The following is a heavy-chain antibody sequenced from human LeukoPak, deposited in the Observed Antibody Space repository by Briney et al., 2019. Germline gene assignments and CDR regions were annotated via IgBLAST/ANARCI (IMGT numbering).Heavy chain of an antibody. CDR3: ASRPFETTVVPWDFY. Sequence: GEPLQISCKGSGYNFNTYWVAWVRQLPGKGLEWMGIIRPMNSDVRYSPSFQGQVAISADRSINTAYLQWSSLTASDTAMYYCASRPFETTVVPWDFYWGQGTQVTVSS. CDR2: IRPMNSDV. D-gene: IGHD4-17*01. CDR1: GYNFNTYW. J-gene: IGHJ4*02. V-gene: IGHV5-51*01.